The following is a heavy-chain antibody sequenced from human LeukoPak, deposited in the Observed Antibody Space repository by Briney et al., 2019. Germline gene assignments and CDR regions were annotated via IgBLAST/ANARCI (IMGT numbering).Heavy chain of an antibody. D-gene: IGHD6-19*01. Sequence: PSETLSLTCTVSGGSISSYYWSWIRQPPGKGLEWIGCIYYSGSTNYNPSLKSRVTISVDTSKNQFSLKLSSVTAADTAVYYCARVNSGWYFDYWGQGTLVTVSS. CDR1: GGSISSYY. V-gene: IGHV4-59*01. CDR2: IYYSGST. J-gene: IGHJ4*02. CDR3: ARVNSGWYFDY.